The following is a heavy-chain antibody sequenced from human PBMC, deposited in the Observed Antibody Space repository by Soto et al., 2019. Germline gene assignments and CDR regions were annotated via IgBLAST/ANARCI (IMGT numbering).Heavy chain of an antibody. Sequence: QVQLQESGPGLVKPSETLSLTCTVSGGSISSYYWSWIRQPPGKGLDWIGYIYYSGSTNSNPSLKSRVTISVDTSKNQFSLKLSSVTAADTAVYYCARSPLRSGGYYLDYWGQGTLVTVSS. D-gene: IGHD3-10*01. CDR3: ARSPLRSGGYYLDY. CDR1: GGSISSYY. CDR2: IYYSGST. J-gene: IGHJ4*02. V-gene: IGHV4-59*01.